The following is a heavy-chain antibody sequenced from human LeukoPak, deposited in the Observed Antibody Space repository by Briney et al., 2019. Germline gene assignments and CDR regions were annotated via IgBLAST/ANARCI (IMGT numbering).Heavy chain of an antibody. J-gene: IGHJ3*02. Sequence: GGSLRLSCAASGFTFSSYSMNWVRQAPGKGLEWVSSISSSSSYIYCADSVKGRFTISRDNAKNSLYLQMNSLRAEDTAVYYCARDPMVRGVSDAFDIWGQGTMVTVSS. D-gene: IGHD3-10*01. CDR1: GFTFSSYS. CDR3: ARDPMVRGVSDAFDI. CDR2: ISSSSSYI. V-gene: IGHV3-21*01.